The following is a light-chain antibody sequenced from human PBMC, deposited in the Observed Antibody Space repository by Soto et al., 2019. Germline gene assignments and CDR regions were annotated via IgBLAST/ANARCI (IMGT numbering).Light chain of an antibody. V-gene: IGLV1-40*01. J-gene: IGLJ1*01. Sequence: QSVRTQPPSVSGAPGQRVSISCTGSSSNIGAGYDVHWYQHLPGTAPKLLIYANNNRPSGVPDRFSGSKSGTSASLAITGLQAEDEADYYCQSYDSSRSPLYVFGTGTKVTVL. CDR1: SSNIGAGYD. CDR3: QSYDSSRSPLYV. CDR2: ANN.